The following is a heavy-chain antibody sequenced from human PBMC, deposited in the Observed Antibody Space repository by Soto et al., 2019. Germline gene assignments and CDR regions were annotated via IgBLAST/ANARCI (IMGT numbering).Heavy chain of an antibody. D-gene: IGHD5-12*01. Sequence: QVQLQQWGAGLLKPSETLSLTCAVYGGSFSGYYWSWIRQPPGKGLEWIGEINHSGSTNYNPSLKSRVTISVDTSKNQSSLKLSSVTAADTAVYYCARGRNSGYGNGGNWFDPWGQGTLVTVSS. CDR2: INHSGST. CDR1: GGSFSGYY. CDR3: ARGRNSGYGNGGNWFDP. J-gene: IGHJ5*02. V-gene: IGHV4-34*01.